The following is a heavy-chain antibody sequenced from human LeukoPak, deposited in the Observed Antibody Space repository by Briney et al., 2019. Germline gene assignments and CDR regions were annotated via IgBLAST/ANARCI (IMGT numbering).Heavy chain of an antibody. CDR2: INQDGSEK. CDR3: ASGAGWESGY. CDR1: GSTPSRDF. Sequence: GGSLRLSCAGSGSTPSRDFMSWVRPTPEKGLEWVANINQDGSEKNYVDSVKGRFTISRDNAKNSLFLQMNSLRAEDTAIYYCASGAGWESGYWGQGTLVTVSS. J-gene: IGHJ4*02. V-gene: IGHV3-7*01. D-gene: IGHD1-26*01.